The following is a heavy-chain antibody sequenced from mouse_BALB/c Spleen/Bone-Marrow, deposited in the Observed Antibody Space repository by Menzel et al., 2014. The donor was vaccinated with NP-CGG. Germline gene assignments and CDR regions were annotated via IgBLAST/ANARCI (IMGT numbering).Heavy chain of an antibody. Sequence: QVQLQQPGAELVRPGTSVKVSCKASGYAFTNYLIEWVKQRPGQGLEWIGVINPGSGGTNYNEKFKGKATLTADKSSSAAFMQLSSLTTYDPAVYFCARSRYGKGSMDYWGQGTSVTVSS. CDR2: INPGSGGT. D-gene: IGHD2-10*02. J-gene: IGHJ4*01. CDR3: ARSRYGKGSMDY. V-gene: IGHV1-54*01. CDR1: GYAFTNYL.